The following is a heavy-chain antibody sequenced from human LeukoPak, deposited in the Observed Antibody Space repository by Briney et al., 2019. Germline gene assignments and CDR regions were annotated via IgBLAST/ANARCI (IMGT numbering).Heavy chain of an antibody. CDR2: IYHSGST. Sequence: SEALSLTCGVSGGSISNTNWWTWVRQPPGKGLEWIGEIYHSGSTNYNPSLKSRVTISVDKSKNQFSLKLSSVTAADTAVYYCARTSRINMVLDPWGQGTLVTVSS. V-gene: IGHV4/OR15-8*01. CDR3: ARTSRINMVLDP. CDR1: GGSISNTNW. J-gene: IGHJ5*02. D-gene: IGHD3-10*01.